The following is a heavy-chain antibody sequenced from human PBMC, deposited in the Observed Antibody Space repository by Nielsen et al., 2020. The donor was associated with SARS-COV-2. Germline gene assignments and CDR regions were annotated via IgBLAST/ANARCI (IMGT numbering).Heavy chain of an antibody. J-gene: IGHJ6*03. D-gene: IGHD2-21*01. CDR1: GGTFSSYA. CDR3: ARGGWRASDLRYYYYYMDV. Sequence: SVKVSCKVSGGTFSSYAISWVRQAPGQGLEWMGGIIPIFGTANYAQKFQGRVTITADESTSTAYMELSSLRSEDTAVYYCARGGWRASDLRYYYYYMDVWGKGTTVTVSS. CDR2: IIPIFGTA. V-gene: IGHV1-69*13.